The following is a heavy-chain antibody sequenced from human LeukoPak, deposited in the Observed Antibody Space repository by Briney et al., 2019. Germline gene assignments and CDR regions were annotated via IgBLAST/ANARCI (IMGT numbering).Heavy chain of an antibody. J-gene: IGHJ4*02. Sequence: ASVKVSCKASGYTFTSYGIRWVRQAPGQGLEWMGWISTYNGDTNCAQKLQGRVTMTTDTSTSTAYMELRSLRSDDTAVYYCARDHNWVVDYWGQGTLVTVSS. CDR1: GYTFTSYG. CDR2: ISTYNGDT. D-gene: IGHD1-1*01. V-gene: IGHV1-18*01. CDR3: ARDHNWVVDY.